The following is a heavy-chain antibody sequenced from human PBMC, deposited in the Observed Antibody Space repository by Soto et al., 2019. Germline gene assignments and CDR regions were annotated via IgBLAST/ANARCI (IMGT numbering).Heavy chain of an antibody. D-gene: IGHD1-1*01. Sequence: EVQLVESGGDLVQPGGSLRLSCEASGFSFSSYWMTWVRQAPGKRLEYVAIIRQDGSEKKYVDSVMGRFTISRDNAKTSSYLHMNSLGDKDTAVYSCMTTTRDRPFDYWGQGTLVTVSS. CDR2: IRQDGSEK. V-gene: IGHV3-7*03. CDR3: MTTTRDRPFDY. CDR1: GFSFSSYW. J-gene: IGHJ4*02.